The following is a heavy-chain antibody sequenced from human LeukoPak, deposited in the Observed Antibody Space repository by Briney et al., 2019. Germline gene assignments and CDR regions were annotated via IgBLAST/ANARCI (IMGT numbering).Heavy chain of an antibody. CDR1: GASITTHY. Sequence: SETLSLTCTVSGASITTHYWSWIRQAPGKGLEWIGYIFETRRTNYSPYFKSRVTMSADTSKNQFSLRLSSVTAADTAVYYCARGGLGEESLEGRCYNLGRPWGQGTPVTVSS. V-gene: IGHV4-59*11. CDR3: ARGGLGEESLEGRCYNLGRP. CDR2: IFETRRT. D-gene: IGHD3-16*01. J-gene: IGHJ5*02.